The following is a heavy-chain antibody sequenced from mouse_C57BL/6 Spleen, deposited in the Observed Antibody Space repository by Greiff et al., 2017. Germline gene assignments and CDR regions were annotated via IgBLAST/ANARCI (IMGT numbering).Heavy chain of an antibody. D-gene: IGHD2-4*01. V-gene: IGHV1-55*01. CDR1: GYTFTSYW. CDR2: IYPGSGST. Sequence: QVQLQQPGAELVKPGASVKMSCKASGYTFTSYWITWVKQRPGQGLEWIGDIYPGSGSTNYNEKFKSKATMTVDTSSSTAYIQLSSLTSEDSAVYECAGSGGYDYDDFDYWGQGTTLTVSS. J-gene: IGHJ2*01. CDR3: AGSGGYDYDDFDY.